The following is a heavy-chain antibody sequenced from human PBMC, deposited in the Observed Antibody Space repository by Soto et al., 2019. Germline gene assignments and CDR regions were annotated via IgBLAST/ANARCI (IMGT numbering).Heavy chain of an antibody. CDR2: IYYSGSI. CDR3: AREIAVAGTHYFDY. Sequence: SETLSLTCTVSGGSISNYYWSWIRQPPGKGLEWIGYIYYSGSINYNPSLKGRVTISEDTSKNQFSLKMSSVTAADTAVYYCAREIAVAGTHYFDYWGQGTLVTVSS. V-gene: IGHV4-59*01. CDR1: GGSISNYY. D-gene: IGHD6-19*01. J-gene: IGHJ4*02.